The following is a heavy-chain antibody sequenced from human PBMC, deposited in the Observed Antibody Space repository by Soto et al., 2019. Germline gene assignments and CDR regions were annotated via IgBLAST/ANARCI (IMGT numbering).Heavy chain of an antibody. CDR3: ARGPRPRFDY. J-gene: IGHJ4*02. CDR1: DYIFTNFY. Sequence: ASVKVSCKASDYIFTNFYIHWVRQSPGQGLQWMGTMNPSGTTGSAQKFQGRVTMTRDTSTSTVYMELSGLRSEDSAVYYCARGPRPRFDYWGQGTLVTVS. CDR2: MNPSGTT. V-gene: IGHV1-46*01.